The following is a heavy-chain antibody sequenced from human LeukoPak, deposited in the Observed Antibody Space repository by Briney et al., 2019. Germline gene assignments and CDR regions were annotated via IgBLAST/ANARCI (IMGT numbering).Heavy chain of an antibody. CDR3: ASGEVDSSGWLGY. CDR1: GGSFSGYY. CDR2: INHSGST. V-gene: IGHV4-34*01. D-gene: IGHD6-19*01. Sequence: SETLSLTCAVYGGSFSGYYWSWIRQPPGKGLEWIGEINHSGSTNYNPSLKSRVTISVDTSKNQFSLKLSSVTAADTAVYYCASGEVDSSGWLGYWGQGTLVTVSS. J-gene: IGHJ4*02.